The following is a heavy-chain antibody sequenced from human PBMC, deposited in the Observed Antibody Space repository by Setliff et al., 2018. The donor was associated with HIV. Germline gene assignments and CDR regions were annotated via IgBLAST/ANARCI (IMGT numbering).Heavy chain of an antibody. V-gene: IGHV4-59*11. CDR1: GASITSHY. CDR3: WIDRSSDYNFWSGYQYYFDY. Sequence: PSETLSLTCTLSGASITSHYCNWIRQPPGKGLEWVGNFHSSGSTNYNPTLKSRIPISVDTSKSQFSLKLTSLTAADTAVYYCWIDRSSDYNFWSGYQYYFDYWGQGTLVTVSS. CDR2: FHSSGST. J-gene: IGHJ4*02. D-gene: IGHD3-3*01.